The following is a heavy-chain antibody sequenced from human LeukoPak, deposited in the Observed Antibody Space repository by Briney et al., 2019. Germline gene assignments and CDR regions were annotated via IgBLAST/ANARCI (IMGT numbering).Heavy chain of an antibody. Sequence: PGGSLRLSCAASGFTFSTYAMNWVRQPPGKGLEWIGEINHSGSTNYNPSLKSRVKISVDTSKNQFSLKLSSVTAADTAVFYCARGMGYDILTGSAGGLDVWGQGTTVNVSS. D-gene: IGHD3-9*01. CDR2: INHSGST. J-gene: IGHJ6*02. CDR3: ARGMGYDILTGSAGGLDV. CDR1: GFTFSTYA. V-gene: IGHV4-34*01.